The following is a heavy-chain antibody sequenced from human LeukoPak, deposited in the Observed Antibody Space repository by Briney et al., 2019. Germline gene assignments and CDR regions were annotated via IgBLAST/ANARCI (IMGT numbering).Heavy chain of an antibody. Sequence: SETLSLTCTVSGGSISSYYWSWIRQPPGKGLEWIGYIYYSGSTNYNPSLKSRVTISVDTSKNQFSLKLSSVTAADTAVYYCARVGSWILGYCSGGSCSGAFDIWGQGTMVTVSS. CDR3: ARVGSWILGYCSGGSCSGAFDI. V-gene: IGHV4-59*01. CDR2: IYYSGST. D-gene: IGHD2-15*01. J-gene: IGHJ3*02. CDR1: GGSISSYY.